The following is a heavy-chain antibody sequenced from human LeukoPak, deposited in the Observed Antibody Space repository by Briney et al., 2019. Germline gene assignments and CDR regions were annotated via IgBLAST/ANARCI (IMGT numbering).Heavy chain of an antibody. CDR1: GFTFSNYA. V-gene: IGHV3-23*01. CDR2: ISGAVNST. Sequence: GGSLRLSCAASGFTFSNYAMIWVRQAPGKGLEWVSSISGAVNSTYYTDSVKGRFTISRDNSKNTLYLQMNSLRAEDTALYYCAKDRYYDILTGTYLDYWGQGTLVTVSS. J-gene: IGHJ4*02. D-gene: IGHD3-9*01. CDR3: AKDRYYDILTGTYLDY.